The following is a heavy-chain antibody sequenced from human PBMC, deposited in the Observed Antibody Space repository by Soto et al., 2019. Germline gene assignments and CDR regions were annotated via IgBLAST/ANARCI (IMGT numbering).Heavy chain of an antibody. CDR2: ISYDGSNK. V-gene: IGHV3-30*18. CDR1: GFTFSSYG. D-gene: IGHD3-3*01. Sequence: QVQLVESGGGVVQPGRSLRLSCAASGFTFSSYGMHWVRQAPGKGLEWVAVISYDGSNKYYADSVKGRFTISRDNSKNTLYLQMNSLRAEDTAVYYCAKGYITSFGGPDYWGQGTLVTVSS. J-gene: IGHJ4*02. CDR3: AKGYITSFGGPDY.